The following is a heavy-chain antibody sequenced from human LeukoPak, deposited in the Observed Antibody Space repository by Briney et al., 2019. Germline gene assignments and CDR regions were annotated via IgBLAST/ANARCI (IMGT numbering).Heavy chain of an antibody. CDR3: ARRPAYYDILTGYYSTWAFDI. CDR2: IYPGDSDT. Sequence: GESLKISCKGSGYSFTSYWIGWVRQMPGKGLEWMGIIYPGDSDTRYSPSFQGQVTISADKSISTAYLHRSSLKASDTAMYYCARRPAYYDILTGYYSTWAFDIWGQGTMVTVSS. V-gene: IGHV5-51*01. J-gene: IGHJ3*02. D-gene: IGHD3-9*01. CDR1: GYSFTSYW.